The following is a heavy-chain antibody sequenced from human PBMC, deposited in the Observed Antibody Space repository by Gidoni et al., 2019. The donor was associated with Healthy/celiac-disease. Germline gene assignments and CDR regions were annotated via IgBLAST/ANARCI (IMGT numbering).Heavy chain of an antibody. CDR1: GFTFSSYG. CDR2: IWDDGITK. V-gene: IGHV3-33*01. CDR3: ARDPYCSSTSCGFDY. D-gene: IGHD2-2*01. J-gene: IGHJ4*02. Sequence: QVQLVESGGGVVQPGRSLRLSCAAAGFTFSSYGMHWVRQAPGKGLGWVAFIWDDGITKYYADSVKGRFTISRDNSKNTLYLQMNSLRAEDTAVYYCARDPYCSSTSCGFDYWGQGTLVTVSS.